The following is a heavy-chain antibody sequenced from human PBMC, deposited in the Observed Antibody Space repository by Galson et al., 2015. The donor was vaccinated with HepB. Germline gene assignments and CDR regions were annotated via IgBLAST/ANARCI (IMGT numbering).Heavy chain of an antibody. CDR3: VRAGSYGLIAFDI. Sequence: SVKVSCKASGYTFTSYGISWVRQAPGQGLEWMGWINAYNGNTNYAQKLQGRVTMTTDTSTSTAYMELRSLRSDDTAVYYCVRAGSYGLIAFDIWGQGTMVTVSS. CDR1: GYTFTSYG. CDR2: INAYNGNT. J-gene: IGHJ3*02. D-gene: IGHD5-18*01. V-gene: IGHV1-18*01.